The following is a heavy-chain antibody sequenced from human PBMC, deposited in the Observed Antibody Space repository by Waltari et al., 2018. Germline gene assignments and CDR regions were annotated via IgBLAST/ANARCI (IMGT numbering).Heavy chain of an antibody. J-gene: IGHJ4*02. V-gene: IGHV4-4*02. CDR1: GDSISGNYW. CDR3: AGDRAIGLFFDY. CDR2: VYHSGKT. Sequence: LQESGQGLVKPSGTLSLTCAVSGDSISGNYWWSWVRQSPEKGLEWIGQVYHSGKTHYNPSLQSRVTISVDKPKNQFSLNLNSVTAADTAVYYCAGDRAIGLFFDYWGRGTLVTVSS. D-gene: IGHD2-2*01.